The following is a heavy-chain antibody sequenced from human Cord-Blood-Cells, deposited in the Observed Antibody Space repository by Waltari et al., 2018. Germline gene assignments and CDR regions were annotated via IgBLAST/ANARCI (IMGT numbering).Heavy chain of an antibody. V-gene: IGHV4-31*03. Sequence: QVQLQESGPGLVKPSQTLSLTCTVSGGSISSGGYYWRWLRPHPGKGLEWIGYIYYSGSTYYNPSLKSRVTISVDTSKNQFSLKLSSVTAADTAVYYCARDKYDFWSGYYYYYYMDVWGKGTTVTVSS. CDR3: ARDKYDFWSGYYYYYYMDV. J-gene: IGHJ6*03. D-gene: IGHD3-3*01. CDR1: GGSISSGGYY. CDR2: IYYSGST.